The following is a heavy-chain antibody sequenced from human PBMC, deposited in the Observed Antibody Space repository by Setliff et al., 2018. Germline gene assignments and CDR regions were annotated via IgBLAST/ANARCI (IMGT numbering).Heavy chain of an antibody. V-gene: IGHV4-59*03. D-gene: IGHD2-8*02. J-gene: IGHJ4*02. Sequence: SETLSLTCAVYGGSFSGYYWNWIRQPPGKGLEWIGYIYYSGNSNYDTNYNPSLKSRVTISVDTSKNQFSLKLSSVTAADTALYYCTVYNTGSSKDHYWGQGTPVTVSS. CDR3: TVYNTGSSKDHY. CDR2: IYYSGNSNYDT. CDR1: GGSFSGYY.